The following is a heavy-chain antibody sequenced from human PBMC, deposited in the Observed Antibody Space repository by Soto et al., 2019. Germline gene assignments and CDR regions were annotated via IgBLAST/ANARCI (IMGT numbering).Heavy chain of an antibody. CDR3: ARDKITGLFDY. CDR2: INHSGST. D-gene: IGHD2-8*02. Sequence: QVQLQQWGAGLLKPSETLSLTCAVYGGSFRGYYWTWIRQPPGTGLEWIGEINHSGSTNYNPSLKRPVTITVDTSKNQFSLKLNSVTAADTAVYYCARDKITGLFDYWGQGTLVTVSS. CDR1: GGSFRGYY. V-gene: IGHV4-34*01. J-gene: IGHJ4*02.